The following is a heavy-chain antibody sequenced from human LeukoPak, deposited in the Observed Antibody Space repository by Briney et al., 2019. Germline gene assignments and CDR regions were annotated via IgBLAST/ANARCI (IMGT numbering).Heavy chain of an antibody. CDR3: AREALPWFGELSPCFWFDP. V-gene: IGHV6-1*01. J-gene: IGHJ5*02. Sequence: SQTLSLTCAISGDSVSSNSAAWNWIRQSPSRGLEWLGRTYYRSKWYNDYAVSVKSRITINPDTSKNQFSLQLNSVTPEDTAVYYCAREALPWFGELSPCFWFDPWGQGTLVTVSS. D-gene: IGHD3-10*01. CDR2: TYYRSKWYN. CDR1: GDSVSSNSAA.